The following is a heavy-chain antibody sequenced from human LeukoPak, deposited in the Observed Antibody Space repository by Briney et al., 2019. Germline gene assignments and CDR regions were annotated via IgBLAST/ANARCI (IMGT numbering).Heavy chain of an antibody. CDR3: AREPPRKVGATTDFDY. J-gene: IGHJ4*02. CDR1: GFTFSSYS. Sequence: GGSLRLSCAASGFTFSSYSMNWVRQAPGKGLEWVSSISSSSSYIYYADSVKGRFTIPRDNAKNSLYLQMNSLRAEDTAVYYCAREPPRKVGATTDFDYWGQGTLVTVSS. V-gene: IGHV3-21*01. D-gene: IGHD1-26*01. CDR2: ISSSSSYI.